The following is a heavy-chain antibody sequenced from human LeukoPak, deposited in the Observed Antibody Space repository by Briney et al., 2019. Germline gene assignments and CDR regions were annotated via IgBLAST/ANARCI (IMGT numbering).Heavy chain of an antibody. Sequence: GGSLRLSCAASGFTFSSYWMHWVRQGPGKGLVWVSRINSDGTITSYADSVRGRFTISRDNAKNTLFLQTNSLRAEDTAVYYCALYGGNSGPIWGQGTMVTVSS. V-gene: IGHV3-74*01. CDR2: INSDGTIT. CDR3: ALYGGNSGPI. CDR1: GFTFSSYW. J-gene: IGHJ3*02. D-gene: IGHD4-23*01.